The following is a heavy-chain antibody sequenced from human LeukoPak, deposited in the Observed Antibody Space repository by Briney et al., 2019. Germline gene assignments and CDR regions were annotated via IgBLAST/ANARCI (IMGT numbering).Heavy chain of an antibody. J-gene: IGHJ4*02. Sequence: PSQTPSLTCSVSGGSISSGSYYWSWIRQPAGKGLEWIGRIYTSGSTNYNPSLKSRVTMSFDASNNQFSLRLSSVTAADTAVYYCARVTTGGYYNYWGQGTLVTVSS. CDR1: GGSISSGSYY. CDR3: ARVTTGGYYNY. D-gene: IGHD3-22*01. V-gene: IGHV4-61*02. CDR2: IYTSGST.